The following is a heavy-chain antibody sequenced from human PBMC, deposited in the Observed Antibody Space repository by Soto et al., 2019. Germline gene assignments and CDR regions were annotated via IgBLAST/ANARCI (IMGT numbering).Heavy chain of an antibody. CDR2: MNPNSGNT. V-gene: IGHV1-8*01. CDR3: ARGGWAVAGYYYYYGMDV. D-gene: IGHD6-19*01. J-gene: IGHJ6*02. Sequence: VASVKVSCKASGYTFTSYDINWVRQATGQGLEWMGWMNPNSGNTGYAQKFQGRVTMTRNTSISTAYMELSSLRSEDTAVYYCARGGWAVAGYYYYYGMDVWGQGTTVTVSS. CDR1: GYTFTSYD.